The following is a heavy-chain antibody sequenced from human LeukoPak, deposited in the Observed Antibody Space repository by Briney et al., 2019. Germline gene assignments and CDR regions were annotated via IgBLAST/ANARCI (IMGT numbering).Heavy chain of an antibody. D-gene: IGHD3-10*01. CDR3: AKDLSAYYGSGSQFDY. Sequence: GGSLRLSCAASGFTFSSYAMSWVRQAPGKGLEWVSAISGSGGSTYYADSVKGRFTISRDNSKNTLYLQINSLRAEDTAVYSCAKDLSAYYGSGSQFDYWGQGTLVTVSS. J-gene: IGHJ4*02. V-gene: IGHV3-23*01. CDR1: GFTFSSYA. CDR2: ISGSGGST.